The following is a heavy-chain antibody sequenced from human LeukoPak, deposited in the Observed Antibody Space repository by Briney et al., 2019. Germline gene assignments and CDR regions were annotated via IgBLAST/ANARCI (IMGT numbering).Heavy chain of an antibody. CDR3: ARDQRGDYEMAY. V-gene: IGHV3-21*01. CDR1: GFTFSYYN. Sequence: GGSLRLSCAASGFTFSYYNMNWVRQAPGKGLEWVSSISSSSSYIYYADSVKGRFTISRDNAKNSLYLQMNSLRAEDTAVYYCARDQRGDYEMAYWGQGTLVTVSS. J-gene: IGHJ4*02. CDR2: ISSSSSYI. D-gene: IGHD4-17*01.